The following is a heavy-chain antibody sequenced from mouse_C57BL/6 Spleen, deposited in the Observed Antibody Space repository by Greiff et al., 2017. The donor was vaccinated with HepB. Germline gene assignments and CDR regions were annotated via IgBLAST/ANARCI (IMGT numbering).Heavy chain of an antibody. CDR2: IYPRDGST. J-gene: IGHJ4*01. CDR3: ARSVALRAYSNYVGAMDY. CDR1: GYTFTDHT. Sequence: VQLQQSDAELVKPGASVKISCKVSGYTFTDHTIHWMKQRPEQGLEWIGYIYPRDGSTKYNEKFKGKATLTADKSSSTAYMQLNSLTSEDSAVYFCARSVALRAYSNYVGAMDYWGQGTSVTVAS. D-gene: IGHD2-5*01. V-gene: IGHV1-78*01.